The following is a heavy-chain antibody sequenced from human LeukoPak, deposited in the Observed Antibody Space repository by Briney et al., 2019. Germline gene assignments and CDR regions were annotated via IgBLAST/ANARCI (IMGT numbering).Heavy chain of an antibody. Sequence: GGSLRLSCAASGFTFSTYWMHWVRQAPGKGLVWVSRSNSDGTNTNYADSVKGRFTVSRDNAKNTLYLQMNSLRPEDTAVYYCARASSTSCYFWGQGTLVTVSS. CDR3: ARASSTSCYF. CDR2: SNSDGTNT. CDR1: GFTFSTYW. D-gene: IGHD2-2*01. V-gene: IGHV3-74*01. J-gene: IGHJ4*02.